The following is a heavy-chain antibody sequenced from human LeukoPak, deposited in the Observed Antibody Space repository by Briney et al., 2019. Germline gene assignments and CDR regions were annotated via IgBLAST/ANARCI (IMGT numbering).Heavy chain of an antibody. D-gene: IGHD5-18*01. J-gene: IGHJ4*02. V-gene: IGHV1-69*04. CDR1: GGTFSTYA. CDR2: ITPILAIA. CDR3: ARGEGGYGTKN. Sequence: SVKVSCKASGGTFSTYAISWVRQAPGQGLEWMGRITPILAIANYAQKFLGRVTITADKSTGTAYMELSSLTYEDTAVYYCARGEGGYGTKNWGQGTLVTVSS.